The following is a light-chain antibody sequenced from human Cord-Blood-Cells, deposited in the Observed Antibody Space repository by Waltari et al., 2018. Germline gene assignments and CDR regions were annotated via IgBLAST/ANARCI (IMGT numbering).Light chain of an antibody. CDR3: SSYTSSRV. J-gene: IGLJ1*01. V-gene: IGLV2-14*01. CDR2: DVS. Sequence: QSALTQPASVSGSPGQSITISCPGTSSDVGGYNYVPWYQQHPGKAPKLMIYDVSKRPSGVSNRFSGSKSGNTASLTISGLQAEDEADYYCSSYTSSRVFGTGTKVTVL. CDR1: SSDVGGYNY.